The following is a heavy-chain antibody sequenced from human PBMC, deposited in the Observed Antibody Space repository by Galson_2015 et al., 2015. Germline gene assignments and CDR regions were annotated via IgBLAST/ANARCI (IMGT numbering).Heavy chain of an antibody. J-gene: IGHJ4*02. CDR2: IYDSGTT. CDR1: GGSFSGSTYY. Sequence: SETLSLTCTVSGGSFSGSTYYWGWIRQPPGKGLEWIGTIYDSGTTYYNPSLKSRVTISVDTSRNQFSLELTSVTAEDTAVYYCARRHPGGTVGPRYFDYWGQGTLVTVSS. CDR3: ARRHPGGTVGPRYFDY. V-gene: IGHV4-39*01. D-gene: IGHD1-26*01.